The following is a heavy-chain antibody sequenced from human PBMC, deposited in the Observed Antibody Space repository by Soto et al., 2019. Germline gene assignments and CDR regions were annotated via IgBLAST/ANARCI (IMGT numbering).Heavy chain of an antibody. CDR2: IVVGSGNT. Sequence: SVKVSCKASGLSFTISAVQWVRQARGQRLEWIGWIVVGSGNTNYAQKFQERVTITRDMSTSTAYMELSSLRSEDTAVYYCAAAGTSDYWGQGTLVTVSS. J-gene: IGHJ4*02. D-gene: IGHD1-1*01. CDR3: AAAGTSDY. V-gene: IGHV1-58*01. CDR1: GLSFTISA.